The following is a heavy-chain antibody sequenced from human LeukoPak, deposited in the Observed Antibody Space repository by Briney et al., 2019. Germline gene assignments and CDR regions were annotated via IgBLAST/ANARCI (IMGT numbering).Heavy chain of an antibody. CDR3: ARGSPGWYYYYYYMDV. CDR1: GYTFTSYD. D-gene: IGHD6-19*01. CDR2: MNPNSGNT. J-gene: IGHJ6*03. V-gene: IGHV1-8*03. Sequence: ASVKVSCKASGYTFTSYDINWVRQATGQGLEWMGWMNPNSGNTGYAQKFQGRVTITRNTSISTAYMELSSLRSEDTAVYYCARGSPGWYYYYYYMDVWGKGTTVTVSS.